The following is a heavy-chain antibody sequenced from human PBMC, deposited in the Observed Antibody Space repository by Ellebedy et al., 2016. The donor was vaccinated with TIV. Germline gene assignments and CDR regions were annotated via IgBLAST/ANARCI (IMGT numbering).Heavy chain of an antibody. Sequence: GSLRLSCAVYGGSFSGYYWNWIRQPPGKGLEYIGYIYYSGSTNYNPSLKSRVTISVDRAKSQFSLRLTSVTAADTAVYYCAGGDIARTPAGERNWFDPWGQGILVTVSS. J-gene: IGHJ5*02. V-gene: IGHV4-59*01. CDR2: IYYSGST. D-gene: IGHD3-16*01. CDR3: AGGDIARTPAGERNWFDP. CDR1: GGSFSGYY.